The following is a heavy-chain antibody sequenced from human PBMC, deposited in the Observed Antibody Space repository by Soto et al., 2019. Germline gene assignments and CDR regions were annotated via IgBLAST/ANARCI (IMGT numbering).Heavy chain of an antibody. CDR1: GFTFSSYA. J-gene: IGHJ4*02. D-gene: IGHD3-10*01. V-gene: IGHV3-30-3*01. CDR2: ISYDGSNK. Sequence: GGSLRLSCAASGFTFSSYAMHWVRQAPGKGLEWVAVISYDGSNKYYADSVKGRFTISRDNSKNTLYLQMNSLRAEDTAVYYCARDRGVIKPEGSDYWGQGTLVTVSS. CDR3: ARDRGVIKPEGSDY.